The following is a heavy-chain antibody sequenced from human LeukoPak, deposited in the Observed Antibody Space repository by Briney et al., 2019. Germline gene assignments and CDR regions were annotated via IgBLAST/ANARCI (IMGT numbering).Heavy chain of an antibody. D-gene: IGHD3-9*01. CDR3: ARDHRLRYFDWFDY. Sequence: ASVKVSCKASGYTFTGYYMHWVRQAPGQGLEWMGWINPNSGGTNYAQKLQGRVTMTTDTSTSTVYMELRSLRSDDTAVYYCARDHRLRYFDWFDYWGQGTLVTVSS. CDR1: GYTFTGYY. CDR2: INPNSGGT. V-gene: IGHV1-2*02. J-gene: IGHJ4*02.